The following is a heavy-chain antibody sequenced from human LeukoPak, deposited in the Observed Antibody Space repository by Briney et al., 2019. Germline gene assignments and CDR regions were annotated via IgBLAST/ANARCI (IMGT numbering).Heavy chain of an antibody. CDR2: IYHTGDT. J-gene: IGHJ4*02. CDR1: GDSIYTYY. V-gene: IGHV4-59*01. D-gene: IGHD6-6*01. Sequence: PSETLSLTCTVSGDSIYTYYWSWIRQRPGKGLEYIGYIYHTGDTNYNPSLKGRVTMSVDTSNNQFSLRLSSVTAADTAVYYCARTARQCDYWGQEILVSVSS. CDR3: ARTARQCDY.